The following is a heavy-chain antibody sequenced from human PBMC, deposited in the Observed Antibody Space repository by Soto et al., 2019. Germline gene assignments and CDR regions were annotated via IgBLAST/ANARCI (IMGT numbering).Heavy chain of an antibody. J-gene: IGHJ3*02. Sequence: PGGSLRLSCAASGFTFSSYAMSWVRQAPGKGLEWVSAIGGSGGSTYYADSEKGRFTVSRDNSKNTLYLQMNSLRAEDTAVYYCAKDLDIVVVPAAETHDAFDIWGQGTMVTVSS. D-gene: IGHD2-2*01. CDR3: AKDLDIVVVPAAETHDAFDI. CDR1: GFTFSSYA. CDR2: IGGSGGST. V-gene: IGHV3-23*01.